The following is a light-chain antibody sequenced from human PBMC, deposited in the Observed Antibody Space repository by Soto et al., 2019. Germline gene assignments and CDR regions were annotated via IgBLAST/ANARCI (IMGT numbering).Light chain of an antibody. CDR1: SSNIGAGFD. CDR2: GNN. Sequence: QSVLTQPPSVAGAPGQRVTFSCTGSSSNIGAGFDVHWYQQLPGTAPKLLIYGNNNRSSGVPDRFSGSKSGASASLAIAGLEAEDEADYYCQSYDSSLSVYVFGTGTKVTVL. CDR3: QSYDSSLSVYV. J-gene: IGLJ1*01. V-gene: IGLV1-40*01.